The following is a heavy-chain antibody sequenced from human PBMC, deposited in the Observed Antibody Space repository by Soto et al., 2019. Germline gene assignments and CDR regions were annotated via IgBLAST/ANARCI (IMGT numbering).Heavy chain of an antibody. J-gene: IGHJ3*02. D-gene: IGHD1-26*01. CDR3: ARELRLPPGYSGSYYAFDI. Sequence: SETLSLTCTVSGGSISSSSYYWGWIRQPPGKGLEWIGSIYYSGSTYYNPSLKSRFTISVDTSKNQFSLKLSSVTAADTAVYYCARELRLPPGYSGSYYAFDIWGQGTMVTVSS. CDR1: GGSISSSSYY. V-gene: IGHV4-39*07. CDR2: IYYSGST.